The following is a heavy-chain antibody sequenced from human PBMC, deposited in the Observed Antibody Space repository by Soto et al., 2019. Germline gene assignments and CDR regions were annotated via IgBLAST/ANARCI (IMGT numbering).Heavy chain of an antibody. CDR2: MNPNSGNT. D-gene: IGHD4-17*01. CDR1: GGTFSSYT. J-gene: IGHJ4*02. Sequence: GASVKVSCKASGGTFSSYTINWVRQVTGQGLEWMGWMNPNSGNTGYAQKFQGRVTMTRNTSISTAYMELSSLRSEDTAVYYCARWDYGYYARFDYWGQGTLVTVSS. CDR3: ARWDYGYYARFDY. V-gene: IGHV1-8*02.